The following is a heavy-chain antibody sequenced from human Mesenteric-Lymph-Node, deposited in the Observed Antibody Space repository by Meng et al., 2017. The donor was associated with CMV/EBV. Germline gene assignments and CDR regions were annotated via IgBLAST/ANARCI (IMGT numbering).Heavy chain of an antibody. V-gene: IGHV4-59*01. CDR2: IYYSGST. CDR3: ARRPWNNWFDP. D-gene: IGHD1-1*01. J-gene: IGHJ5*02. CDR1: GGSINSYY. Sequence: GSLRLSCTVSGGSINSYYWSWIRQPPGKGLEWIGYIYYSGSTNHNPSLKSRVTISVDTSKNQFSLKLSSVTAADTAVYYCARRPWNNWFDPWGQGTLVTVSS.